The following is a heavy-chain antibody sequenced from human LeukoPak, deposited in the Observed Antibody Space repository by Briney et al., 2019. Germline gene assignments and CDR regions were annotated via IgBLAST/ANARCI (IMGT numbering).Heavy chain of an antibody. J-gene: IGHJ6*03. CDR1: GFTLSSYS. Sequence: PGXSLRLSCAASGFTLSSYSMNWVRQAPGKGLEWVSSISRSSSFIYYADSVKGRFTISRENAKNSLYLQMNSLRAEDTAVYYCARYNPPDTYHMGVWGKGTTVTVSS. D-gene: IGHD1-14*01. CDR3: ARYNPPDTYHMGV. CDR2: ISRSSSFI. V-gene: IGHV3-21*01.